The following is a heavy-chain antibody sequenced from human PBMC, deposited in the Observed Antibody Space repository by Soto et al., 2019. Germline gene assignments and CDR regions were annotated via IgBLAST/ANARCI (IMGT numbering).Heavy chain of an antibody. Sequence: GGSLRLSCAASGFTFSSYAMHWVRQAPGKGLEWVAVISYDGSNKYYADSVKGRFTISRDNSKNTLYLQMNSLRAEDTAVYYCAAGLLYSGWDDYWGQGTLVTVSS. D-gene: IGHD1-26*01. V-gene: IGHV3-30-3*01. CDR2: ISYDGSNK. J-gene: IGHJ4*02. CDR3: AAGLLYSGWDDY. CDR1: GFTFSSYA.